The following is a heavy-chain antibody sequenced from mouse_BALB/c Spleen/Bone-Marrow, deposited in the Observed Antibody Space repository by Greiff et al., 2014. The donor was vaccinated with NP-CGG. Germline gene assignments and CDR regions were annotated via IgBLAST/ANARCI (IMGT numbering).Heavy chain of an antibody. CDR2: IWGGGIT. J-gene: IGHJ2*01. V-gene: IGHV2-6-5*01. D-gene: IGHD1-1*01. CDR1: GFSLTDYG. Sequence: VKLVESGPGLVAPSQSLSITCTVSGFSLTDYGVSWIRQLPGKGLEWLGVIWGGGITYYNSTLKSRLSISKDNSKSQVFLKMNSLQTDDTAMYYCAKHDTTVVLDYWGQGTTLTVSS. CDR3: AKHDTTVVLDY.